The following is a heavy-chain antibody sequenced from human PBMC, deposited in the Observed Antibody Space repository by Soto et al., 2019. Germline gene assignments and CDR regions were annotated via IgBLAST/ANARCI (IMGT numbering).Heavy chain of an antibody. CDR3: VRDGTKTLRDWFDP. CDR2: IYATGTT. Sequence: SETLSLTCTVSGASISGFYWSWIRKSAGKGLEWIGRIYATGTTDNNPSLKSRVMMSVDTSKKQFSLKLRSVTAADTAVYYCVRDGTKTLRDWFDPWGQGISVTVSS. J-gene: IGHJ5*02. D-gene: IGHD1-1*01. V-gene: IGHV4-4*07. CDR1: GASISGFY.